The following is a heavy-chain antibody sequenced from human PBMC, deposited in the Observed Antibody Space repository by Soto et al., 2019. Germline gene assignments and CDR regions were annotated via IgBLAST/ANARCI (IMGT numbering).Heavy chain of an antibody. J-gene: IGHJ4*02. CDR1: GGSISSDY. D-gene: IGHD3-10*01. CDR2: IYYSGST. Sequence: QVQLQESGPGLVKPSETLSLTCIVSGGSISSDYWSWIRQPPGKGLEWIGYIYYSGSTKYNPSLESRVTISVDTAKNQISLNLTSVTAADTAVYYCARDRGYYGSGSYDPPEDWGQGTLVIVSS. CDR3: ARDRGYYGSGSYDPPED. V-gene: IGHV4-59*13.